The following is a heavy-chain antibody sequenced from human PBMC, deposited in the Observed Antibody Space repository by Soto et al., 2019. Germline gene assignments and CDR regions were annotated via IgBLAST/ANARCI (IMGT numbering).Heavy chain of an antibody. CDR3: ARNWYY. V-gene: IGHV1-69*06. J-gene: IGHJ4*02. D-gene: IGHD1-1*01. Sequence: GASVKVSCKASGGTFSSYAISWVRQAPGQGLEWMGGIIPIFGTANYAQKFQGRVTISVDTSKNQFSLKLNSVTVADAAVYYCARNWYYWGQGTPVTVSS. CDR2: IIPIFGTA. CDR1: GGTFSSYA.